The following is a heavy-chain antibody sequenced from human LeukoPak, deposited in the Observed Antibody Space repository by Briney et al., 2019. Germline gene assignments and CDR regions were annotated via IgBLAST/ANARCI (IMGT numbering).Heavy chain of an antibody. CDR3: ARDSRYCSGGSCSPSNWFDP. D-gene: IGHD2-15*01. CDR2: ISSSSSYI. V-gene: IGHV3-21*01. J-gene: IGHJ5*02. CDR1: GFTFSSYS. Sequence: PGGSLRLSCAASGFTFSSYSMNWVRQAPGKGLEWVSSISSSSSYIYYADSVKGRFTISRDNAKNSLYLQMNCLRAEDTAVYYCARDSRYCSGGSCSPSNWFDPWGQGTLVTVSS.